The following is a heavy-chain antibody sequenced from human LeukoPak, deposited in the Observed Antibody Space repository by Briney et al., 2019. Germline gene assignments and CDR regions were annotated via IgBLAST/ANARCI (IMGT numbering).Heavy chain of an antibody. D-gene: IGHD2-15*01. J-gene: IGHJ4*02. Sequence: SVKVSCKASGGTFSSYAIRWVRQAPGQGVEGMGGVIPIFGTAKYEQKFQGRGTITRDESKSTAYMELSSLRSEDTAVYYCARDRGLLTGYDYWGQGTLVTVSS. CDR2: VIPIFGTA. CDR3: ARDRGLLTGYDY. V-gene: IGHV1-69*05. CDR1: GGTFSSYA.